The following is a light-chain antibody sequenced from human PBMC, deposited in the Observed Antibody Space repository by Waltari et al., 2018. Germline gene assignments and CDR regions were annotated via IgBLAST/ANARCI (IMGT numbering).Light chain of an antibody. J-gene: IGLJ3*02. Sequence: QSVLTQPPSASGTPGPRVTLHCSGSSSNIGSTTVTWYQQPPGTTPKLLIDDNDQRPSGVPDRFSGSKSATSASLAISGLQSEDESDYYCAAWDDSLNGFWVFGGGTKLTVL. V-gene: IGLV1-44*01. CDR3: AAWDDSLNGFWV. CDR2: DND. CDR1: SSNIGSTT.